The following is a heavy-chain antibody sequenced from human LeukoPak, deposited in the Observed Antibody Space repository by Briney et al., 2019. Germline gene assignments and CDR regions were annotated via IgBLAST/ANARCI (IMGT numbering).Heavy chain of an antibody. CDR3: AREVSTQAIHGFDP. Sequence: GGSLRLSCAASGLTFSRKGMHWVRQAPGKGLEWLAFIQYDGSSKYYADSVKGRFTVSRDNSKNTLYLQMNILRLEDTAVYYCAREVSTQAIHGFDPWGQGTLVTVSS. CDR2: IQYDGSSK. D-gene: IGHD2-21*01. CDR1: GLTFSRKG. V-gene: IGHV3-30*02. J-gene: IGHJ5*02.